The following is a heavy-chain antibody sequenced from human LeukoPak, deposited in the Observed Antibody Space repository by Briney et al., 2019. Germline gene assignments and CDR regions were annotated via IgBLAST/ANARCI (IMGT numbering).Heavy chain of an antibody. V-gene: IGHV3-23*01. CDR2: ISGSGGNT. CDR1: GFTFSSYA. CDR3: AKDPSLSYDSSGYYHHY. Sequence: GSLRLSCAASGFTFSSYAMSWVRQAPGKGLEWVSAISGSGGNTYYADSVKGRFTISRDNSKNTLYVQMNSLRAEDTAVYYCAKDPSLSYDSSGYYHHYWGQGTLVTVST. J-gene: IGHJ4*02. D-gene: IGHD3-22*01.